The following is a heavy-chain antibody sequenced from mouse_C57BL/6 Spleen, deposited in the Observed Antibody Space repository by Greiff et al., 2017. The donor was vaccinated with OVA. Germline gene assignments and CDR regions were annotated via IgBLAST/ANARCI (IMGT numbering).Heavy chain of an antibody. CDR1: GYTFTSYW. CDR2: IDPNSGGT. CDR3: ARSYYSNYRFAY. Sequence: QVQLKQPGAELVKPGASVKLSCKASGYTFTSYWMHWVKQRPGRGLEWIGRIDPNSGGTKYNEKFKSKATLTVDKPSSTAYMQLSSLTSEDSAVYYCARSYYSNYRFAYWGQGTLVTVSA. J-gene: IGHJ3*01. V-gene: IGHV1-72*01. D-gene: IGHD2-5*01.